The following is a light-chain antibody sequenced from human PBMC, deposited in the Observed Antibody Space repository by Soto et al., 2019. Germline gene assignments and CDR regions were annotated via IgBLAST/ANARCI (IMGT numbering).Light chain of an antibody. J-gene: IGKJ1*01. CDR3: QHYVTSLTT. CDR2: GAS. Sequence: EIVLTQSPATLSLSPGERGTLSCRASESVTNYLAWYQQKPGQAPRLLIFGASIRVTGIPDRFIGSGSGTDFTLTISRLEPEDFAVYYCQHYVTSLTTFGQGTKVDIK. V-gene: IGKV3-20*01. CDR1: ESVTNY.